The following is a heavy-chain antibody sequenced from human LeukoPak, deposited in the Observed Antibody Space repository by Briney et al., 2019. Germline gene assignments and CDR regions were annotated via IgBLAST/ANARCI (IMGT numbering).Heavy chain of an antibody. CDR1: GGSFSGYY. CDR2: INHSGST. Sequence: PSETLSLTCAVYGGSFSGYYWSWIRQPPGKGLEWLGEINHSGSTNYNPSLKSRVTISVDTSKNQFSLKLSSVTAADTAVYYCARGSRGIAAAGTHRPTYFDLWGRGTLVTVSS. V-gene: IGHV4-34*01. CDR3: ARGSRGIAAAGTHRPTYFDL. D-gene: IGHD6-13*01. J-gene: IGHJ2*01.